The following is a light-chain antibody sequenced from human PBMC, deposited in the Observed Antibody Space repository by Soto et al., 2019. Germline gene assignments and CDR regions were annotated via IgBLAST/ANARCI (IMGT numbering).Light chain of an antibody. CDR3: TSYTSSNTPV. V-gene: IGLV2-14*01. CDR1: SSDVGGYNY. CDR2: EVN. Sequence: QSALTQPASVSGSPGQSITISCTGTSSDVGGYNYVSWYQQHPGKAPKLMIYEVNNRPSGVSNRFSGSKSGNTASLTISGLQAEDEADYYCTSYTSSNTPVFGGGTNFTVL. J-gene: IGLJ3*02.